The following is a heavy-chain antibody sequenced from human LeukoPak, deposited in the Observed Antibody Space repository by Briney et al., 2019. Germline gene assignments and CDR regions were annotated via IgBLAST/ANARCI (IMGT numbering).Heavy chain of an antibody. CDR1: EYTSTNEA. D-gene: IGHD3-10*01. V-gene: IGHV7-4-1*02. J-gene: IGHJ6*03. Sequence: ASVKVSRKASEYTSTNEAMNWVRQAPGQGLEYMGWIDTNTGNPTYAQGFTGRLVFSLDTSVSTAYLQISSLKAEDTAVYYSARRSMVQHMDVWGNGTTVTVSS. CDR3: ARRSMVQHMDV. CDR2: IDTNTGNP.